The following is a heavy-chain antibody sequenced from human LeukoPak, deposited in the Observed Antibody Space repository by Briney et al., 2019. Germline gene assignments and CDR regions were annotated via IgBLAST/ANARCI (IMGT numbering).Heavy chain of an antibody. V-gene: IGHV4-59*01. J-gene: IGHJ6*03. CDR1: GGSISSYY. CDR2: IYYSGST. CDR3: ARGAGYYYYYMDV. Sequence: SETLSLTCTVSGGSISSYYWSWIRQPPGKGLEWIGYIYYSGSTNYNPSLKSRVTISVDTSKNQFSLKLSSVTAADTAVYYCARGAGYYYYYMDVWGKGTTVTVSS.